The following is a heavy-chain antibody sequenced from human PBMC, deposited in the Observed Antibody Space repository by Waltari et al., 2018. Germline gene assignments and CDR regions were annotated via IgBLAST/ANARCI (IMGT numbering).Heavy chain of an antibody. Sequence: VQLVESRGGVVQPGRALRRSCAASGFICGTYGMHWVRQAPGKGLEWVAVISYDGSNTFSADSVKGRFTISRDNSQNTLYLQMKSLRDEDSAMYYCAKGGSARGNYFDYWGQGTLVTVSS. CDR3: AKGGSARGNYFDY. D-gene: IGHD6-6*01. V-gene: IGHV3-30*18. CDR1: GFICGTYG. J-gene: IGHJ4*02. CDR2: ISYDGSNT.